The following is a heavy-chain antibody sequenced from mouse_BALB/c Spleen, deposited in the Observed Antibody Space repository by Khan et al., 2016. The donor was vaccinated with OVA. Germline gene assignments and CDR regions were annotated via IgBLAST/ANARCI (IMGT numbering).Heavy chain of an antibody. CDR2: IHYSGST. V-gene: IGHV3-1*02. CDR3: VRRPYAGGFAY. CDR1: GYSITSGYS. Sequence: DVQLQESGPDLVKPSQSPSLTCTVTGYSITSGYSWHWIRQFPGNKLEWMGYIHYSGSTNYNPSLKSRISITRDTSKNQFFLQLNSVTTEDTATYYCVRRPYAGGFAYWGQGTLVTVSA. D-gene: IGHD1-1*01. J-gene: IGHJ3*01.